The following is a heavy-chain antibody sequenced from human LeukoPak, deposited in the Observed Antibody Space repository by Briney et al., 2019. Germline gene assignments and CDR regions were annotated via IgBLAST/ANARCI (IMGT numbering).Heavy chain of an antibody. Sequence: ASVKVSCKASGYTFTSYGISWVRQAPGQGLEWMGWISAYNGNTNYAQKLQGRVTMTTDTSTSTVYMELSSLRSEDTAVYYCARDGQPVEMATIGDYWGQGTLVTVSS. D-gene: IGHD5-24*01. CDR3: ARDGQPVEMATIGDY. J-gene: IGHJ4*02. V-gene: IGHV1-18*01. CDR2: ISAYNGNT. CDR1: GYTFTSYG.